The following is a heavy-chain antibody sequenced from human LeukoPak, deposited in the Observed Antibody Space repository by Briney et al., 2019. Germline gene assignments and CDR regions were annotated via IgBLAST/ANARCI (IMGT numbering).Heavy chain of an antibody. D-gene: IGHD3-22*01. V-gene: IGHV4-38-2*02. J-gene: IGHJ4*02. Sequence: PSETLSLTCTVSGYSISSGYYWGWIRQPPGKGLEWIGTIYHSGSTYYNPSLTSRVTISVDASKNQFSLKLSSVTAADTAVYYCARQGMGYYDSSGYYYWGQGTLVTVST. CDR2: IYHSGST. CDR1: GYSISSGYY. CDR3: ARQGMGYYDSSGYYY.